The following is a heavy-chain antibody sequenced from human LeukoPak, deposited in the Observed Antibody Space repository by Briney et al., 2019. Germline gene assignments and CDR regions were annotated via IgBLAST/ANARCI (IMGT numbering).Heavy chain of an antibody. CDR1: GYTFTGYY. D-gene: IGHD3-9*01. V-gene: IGHV1-2*02. Sequence: GASVKVSCKASGYTFTGYYMHWVRQAPGQGLEWMGWINPNSGGTNYAQKFQGRVTMTRDTSTSTAYMELSRLRSDDTAVYYCARGPGYDILTGYYLGYWGQGTLVTVSS. J-gene: IGHJ4*02. CDR3: ARGPGYDILTGYYLGY. CDR2: INPNSGGT.